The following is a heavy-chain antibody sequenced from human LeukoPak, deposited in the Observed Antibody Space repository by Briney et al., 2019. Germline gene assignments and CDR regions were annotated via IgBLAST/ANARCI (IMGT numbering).Heavy chain of an antibody. CDR2: ISGSGGST. Sequence: PGESLRLSCAASGFTFSSYAMSWVRQAPGKGLEWVSAISGSGGSTYYADSVKGRFTISRDNSKNTLYLQMNSLRAEDTAVYYCAKVSLVVGATPAWFDPWGQGTLVTVSS. V-gene: IGHV3-23*01. CDR3: AKVSLVVGATPAWFDP. J-gene: IGHJ5*02. CDR1: GFTFSSYA. D-gene: IGHD2-15*01.